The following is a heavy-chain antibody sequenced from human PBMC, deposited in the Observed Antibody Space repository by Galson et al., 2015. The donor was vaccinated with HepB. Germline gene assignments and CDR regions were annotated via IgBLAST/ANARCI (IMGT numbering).Heavy chain of an antibody. CDR3: AKGESMRTGDLAY. CDR1: GYTFTSYA. D-gene: IGHD7-27*01. J-gene: IGHJ4*02. V-gene: IGHV1-3*01. Sequence: SVKVSCKASGYTFTSYAMHWVRQAPGQRLEWMGWINAGNGNTKYSQKFQGRVTITRDTSASTAYMELSSLRSEDTAVYYCAKGESMRTGDLAYWGQGTLVTVSS. CDR2: INAGNGNT.